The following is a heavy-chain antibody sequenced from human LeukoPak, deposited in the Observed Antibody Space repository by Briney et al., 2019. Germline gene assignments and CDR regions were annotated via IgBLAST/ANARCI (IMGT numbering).Heavy chain of an antibody. D-gene: IGHD5-18*01. CDR2: ISYDGSNK. CDR1: GFTFSSYG. J-gene: IGHJ4*02. Sequence: PGGSLRLSCAASGFTFSSYGMHWVRQAPGKGLEWVAVISYDGSNKYYADSVKGRFTISRDNSKNTLYLQMNSLRAEDTAVYYCAKDGDTAMVPDVYYFDYWGQGTLVTVSS. CDR3: AKDGDTAMVPDVYYFDY. V-gene: IGHV3-30*18.